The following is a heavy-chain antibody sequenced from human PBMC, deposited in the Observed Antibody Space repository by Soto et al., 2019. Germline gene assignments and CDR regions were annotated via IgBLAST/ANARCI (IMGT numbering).Heavy chain of an antibody. Sequence: ASVKVSCKASGYTFTSYAMHWVRQAPGQRLEWMGWINAGNGNTKYSQKFQGRVTTTRDTSASTAYMELSSLRSEDTAVYYCARAGSGYSYSYTPFPYFDYWGQGTLVTVSS. V-gene: IGHV1-3*01. D-gene: IGHD5-18*01. CDR2: INAGNGNT. CDR3: ARAGSGYSYSYTPFPYFDY. CDR1: GYTFTSYA. J-gene: IGHJ4*02.